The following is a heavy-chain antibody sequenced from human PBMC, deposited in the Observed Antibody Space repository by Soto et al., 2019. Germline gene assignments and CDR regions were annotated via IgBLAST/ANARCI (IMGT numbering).Heavy chain of an antibody. CDR2: LYYVGST. Sequence: PSENLSLPCTVSGCSLIRYYWSWIRQLPGRGLDWIGFLYYVGSTQYNPSLSSRVTISVDTSKNQFSLTVTSVTAANTAVYFCARRIVATDTFDYCGRGTLVSVSS. V-gene: IGHV4-59*08. CDR3: ARRIVATDTFDY. J-gene: IGHJ4*02. CDR1: GCSLIRYY. D-gene: IGHD5-12*01.